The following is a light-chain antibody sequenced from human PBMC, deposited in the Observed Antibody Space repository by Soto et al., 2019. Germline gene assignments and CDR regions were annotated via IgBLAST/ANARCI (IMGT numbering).Light chain of an antibody. V-gene: IGKV3-15*01. CDR2: DAS. CDR3: QQYNFWPPLT. J-gene: IGKJ4*01. CDR1: QSVNSN. Sequence: EIVMTQSPATLSVSPGERATLSCRASQSVNSNLAWYRQKPGQAPRLLISDASTRATGVPARFSGSGSGTEFTLTNRSLQSEDSGIYYCQQYNFWPPLTFGGGTKVEIK.